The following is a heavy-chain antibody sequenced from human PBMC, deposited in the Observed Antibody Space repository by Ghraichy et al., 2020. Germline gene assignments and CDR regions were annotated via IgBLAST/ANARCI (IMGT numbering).Heavy chain of an antibody. CDR1: GFTFSNAW. J-gene: IGHJ6*02. CDR2: IKSKTDGGTT. CDR3: TTDSQVGYIGYYYSSGMDV. Sequence: GGSLRLSCAASGFTFSNAWMSWVRQAPGKGLEWVGRIKSKTDGGTTDYAAPVKGRFTISRDDSKNTLYLQMNSLKTEDTAVYYCTTDSQVGYIGYYYSSGMDVWGQGTTVTVSS. V-gene: IGHV3-15*01. D-gene: IGHD5-24*01.